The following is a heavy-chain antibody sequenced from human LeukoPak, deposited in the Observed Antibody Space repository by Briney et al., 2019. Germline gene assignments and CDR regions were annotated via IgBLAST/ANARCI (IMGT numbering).Heavy chain of an antibody. CDR3: SRDQTPYY. V-gene: IGHV3-72*01. Sequence: GGSLRLSCATSGFTFNEHYLGWVRQAPGKGLEWVGRTKNRANSYTTEYAASVKGRFTISRDDSKSIAYLQMNSLKTEDTAVYFCSRDQTPYYWGQGTLVTVSS. CDR1: GFTFNEHY. J-gene: IGHJ4*02. CDR2: TKNRANSYTT.